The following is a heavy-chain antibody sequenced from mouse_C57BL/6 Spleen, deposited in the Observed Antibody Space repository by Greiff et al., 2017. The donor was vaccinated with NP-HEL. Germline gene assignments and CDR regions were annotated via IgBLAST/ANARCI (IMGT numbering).Heavy chain of an antibody. CDR1: GYTFTSYW. Sequence: QVHVKQPGAELVKPGASVKLSCKASGYTFTSYWMQWVKQRPGQGLEWIGEIDPSDSYTNYNQKFKGKATLTVDTSSSTAYMQLSSLTSEDSAVYYCARRDDRGYWGQGTTLTVSS. V-gene: IGHV1-50*01. CDR2: IDPSDSYT. CDR3: ARRDDRGY. J-gene: IGHJ2*01.